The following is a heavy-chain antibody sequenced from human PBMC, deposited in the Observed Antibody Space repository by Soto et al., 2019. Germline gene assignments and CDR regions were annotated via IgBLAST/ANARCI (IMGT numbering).Heavy chain of an antibody. D-gene: IGHD3-22*01. J-gene: IGHJ4*02. V-gene: IGHV1-69*01. Sequence: QVQLVQSGAEVRKPGSSVKVSCKASGGTFSRHAISWVRQAPGQGLEWMGGIIPIFGTANHAQKFQGRVTIIADESTSTVYMALSSLRSEDTAMYYGARGWGYDSNDYYYAYWGQGTLVIVSS. CDR3: ARGWGYDSNDYYYAY. CDR2: IIPIFGTA. CDR1: GGTFSRHA.